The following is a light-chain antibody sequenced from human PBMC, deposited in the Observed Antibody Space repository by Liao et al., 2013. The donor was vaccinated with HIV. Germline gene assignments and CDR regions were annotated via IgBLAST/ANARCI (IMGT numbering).Light chain of an antibody. J-gene: IGLJ2*01. CDR3: QVWDRASDHAV. CDR2: YDS. Sequence: SYELTQPPSVSVSPGQTASITCSGDKLGHKYAYWYQQKPGQSPVVVMSYDSDRPSGIPERVSGSNSGNTATLTISRVEAGDEADYYCQVWDRASDHAVFGGGTKLTVL. V-gene: IGLV3-1*01. CDR1: KLGHKY.